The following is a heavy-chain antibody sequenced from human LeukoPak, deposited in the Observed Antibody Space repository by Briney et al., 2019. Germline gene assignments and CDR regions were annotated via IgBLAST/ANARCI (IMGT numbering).Heavy chain of an antibody. V-gene: IGHV1-18*01. CDR1: GYTFTSYD. D-gene: IGHD2/OR15-2a*01. CDR3: SSLPWVGESTPFDY. J-gene: IGHJ4*02. CDR2: ISAYNGNT. Sequence: ASVKVSCKASGYTFTSYDISWVRQAPGQGLEWMGWISAYNGNTNYAQKLQGRVTMTTDTSTSTAYMELRRQRFGDTDVYYCSSLPWVGESTPFDYCGQGTLVTVSS.